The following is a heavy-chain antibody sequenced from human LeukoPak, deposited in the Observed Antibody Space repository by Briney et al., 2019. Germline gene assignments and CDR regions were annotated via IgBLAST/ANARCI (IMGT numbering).Heavy chain of an antibody. CDR1: GYTFTGYY. Sequence: ASVKVSCKASGYTFTGYYIHWVRQAPGQGLEWMGWINPNSGGTNYAQKFQGWVTMTRDTSISTAYMELSRLRSDDTAVYYCARDGYYDSVGNAFDIWGQGTMVTVSS. CDR2: INPNSGGT. J-gene: IGHJ3*02. V-gene: IGHV1-2*04. CDR3: ARDGYYDSVGNAFDI. D-gene: IGHD3-22*01.